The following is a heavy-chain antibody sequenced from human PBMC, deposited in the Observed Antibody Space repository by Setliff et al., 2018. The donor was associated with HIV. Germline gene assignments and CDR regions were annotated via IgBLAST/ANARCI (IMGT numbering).Heavy chain of an antibody. D-gene: IGHD1-26*01. J-gene: IGHJ3*02. V-gene: IGHV5-51*01. CDR1: GYSFTSYW. CDR2: IYPADSDT. CDR3: ARSLVGANDAFDI. Sequence: GESLKISCKGSGYSFTSYWIGWVRQMPGKGLEWMGIIYPADSDTRYSPSSQGQVTISADKSISTAYLQWSSLKASDTAMYYCARSLVGANDAFDIWGQGSMVTVSS.